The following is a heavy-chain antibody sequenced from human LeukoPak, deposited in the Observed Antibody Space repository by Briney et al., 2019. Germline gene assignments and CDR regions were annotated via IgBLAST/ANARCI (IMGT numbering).Heavy chain of an antibody. CDR3: ARDYYGRLDF. Sequence: SWVRHAPGKGLEWVSGIDWNGGSTGYADFVKGRFTVSKDNANKSLYLHMNGLRVEGTAFYYCARDYYGRLDFWGQGTLVTVSS. V-gene: IGHV3-20*03. CDR2: IDWNGGST. D-gene: IGHD3-10*01. J-gene: IGHJ4*02.